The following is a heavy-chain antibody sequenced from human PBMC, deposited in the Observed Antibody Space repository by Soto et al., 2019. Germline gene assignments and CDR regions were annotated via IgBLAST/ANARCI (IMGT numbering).Heavy chain of an antibody. V-gene: IGHV4-31*03. CDR3: ARDGPAKLGITLINDAFDI. Sequence: SETLSLTCTVSGGSISSGGYYWSWIRQHPGKGLEWIGYIYYSGSTYYNPSLKSRVTISVDTSKNQFSLKLSSVTAADTAVYYCARDGPAKLGITLINDAFDIWGQGTMVTVSS. D-gene: IGHD7-27*01. J-gene: IGHJ3*02. CDR1: GGSISSGGYY. CDR2: IYYSGST.